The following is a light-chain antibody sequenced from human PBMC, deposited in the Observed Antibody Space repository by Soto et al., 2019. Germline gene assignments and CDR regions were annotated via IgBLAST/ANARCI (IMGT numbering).Light chain of an antibody. CDR1: QGISNY. V-gene: IGKV1-8*01. CDR3: LQHNRYPWT. Sequence: AIRMTQSPSSLSASTGDRVTITCRASQGISNYLAWYQQKPGQAPNLLIYAASTLQSGVPSRFTGRGSGTDFTLSISFLQSEHFATYYCLQHNRYPWTFGQGTKV. CDR2: AAS. J-gene: IGKJ1*01.